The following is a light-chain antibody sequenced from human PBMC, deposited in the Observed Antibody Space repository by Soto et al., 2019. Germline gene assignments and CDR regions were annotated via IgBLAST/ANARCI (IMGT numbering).Light chain of an antibody. CDR1: SSDVGGYNY. J-gene: IGLJ1*01. Sequence: QSVLTQPASVSGSPGQSITISCTGTSSDVGGYNYVSWYQQHPDKATKLMIYDVSNRTSGVSNRFSGSKSGHTASLTIFGLQADDEADYYCSSYTSSSTRVFGTGTKLTVL. CDR3: SSYTSSSTRV. V-gene: IGLV2-14*03. CDR2: DVS.